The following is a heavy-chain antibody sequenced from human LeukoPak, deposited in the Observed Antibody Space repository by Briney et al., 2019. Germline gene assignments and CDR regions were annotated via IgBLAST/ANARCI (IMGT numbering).Heavy chain of an antibody. V-gene: IGHV3-23*01. CDR1: GFTVSSYA. CDR2: IGGGGTL. J-gene: IGHJ4*02. D-gene: IGHD3-16*01. Sequence: PGGSLRLSCAASGFTVSSYAMGWVRQAPGKGLEWVSAIGGGGTLYYADSVKGRFSISRDISKNKLLLQMNSFRAEDTAVYYCARRRYDWGGDFANWGQGTLVTVSS. CDR3: ARRRYDWGGDFAN.